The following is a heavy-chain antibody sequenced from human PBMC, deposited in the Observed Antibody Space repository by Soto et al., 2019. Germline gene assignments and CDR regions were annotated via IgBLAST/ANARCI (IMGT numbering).Heavy chain of an antibody. CDR3: ARETVGCSGGSCPFDY. CDR1: GGSISSYY. CDR2: IYYSGST. Sequence: SETLSLTCTVSGGSISSYYWSWIRQPPGKGLEWIGYIYYSGSTNYNPSLKSRVTISVDTSKNQFSLKLSSVTAADTAVYYCARETVGCSGGSCPFDYWGQGTLVTVSS. V-gene: IGHV4-59*01. J-gene: IGHJ4*02. D-gene: IGHD2-15*01.